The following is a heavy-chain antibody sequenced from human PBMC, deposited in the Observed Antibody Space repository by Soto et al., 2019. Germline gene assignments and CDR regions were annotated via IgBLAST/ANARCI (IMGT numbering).Heavy chain of an antibody. V-gene: IGHV1-18*01. CDR2: ISPYNDQT. Sequence: QVQLVQSASEVMKPGASVKVSCKASGYTFIRYGITWVRQAPGQRLEWMGWISPYNDQTIYAQKLQGRVTMTADTSTITVYMQVRSLKSDDTAVYYCARGGYYDNVWGKLSHYGLDVWGQGTSVTVSS. CDR1: GYTFIRYG. D-gene: IGHD3-16*01. CDR3: ARGGYYDNVWGKLSHYGLDV. J-gene: IGHJ6*02.